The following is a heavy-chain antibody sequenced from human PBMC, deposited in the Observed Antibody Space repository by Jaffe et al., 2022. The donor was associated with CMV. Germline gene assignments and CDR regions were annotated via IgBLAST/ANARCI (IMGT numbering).Heavy chain of an antibody. V-gene: IGHV2-70*17. Sequence: QVTLRESGPALVKPTQTLTLTCTFSGFSLSTSGMCVSWIRQPPGKALEWLARIDWDDDKFYNTSLKTRLTISKDTSKNQVVLTMTNMDPVDTATYYCARISRITDTGGRNYYYMDVWGKGTTVTVSS. D-gene: IGHD1-20*01. CDR1: GFSLSTSGMC. CDR2: IDWDDDK. J-gene: IGHJ6*03. CDR3: ARISRITDTGGRNYYYMDV.